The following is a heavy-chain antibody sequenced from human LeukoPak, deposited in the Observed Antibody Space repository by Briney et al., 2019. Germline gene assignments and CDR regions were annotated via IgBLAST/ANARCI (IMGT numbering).Heavy chain of an antibody. V-gene: IGHV1-69*05. D-gene: IGHD2-2*01. CDR2: IIPIFGTA. J-gene: IGHJ5*02. Sequence: ASVKVSCKASEGTFSSYAISWLRQAPGQGLEWMGRIIPIFGTANYAQKFQGRVTITTDESTSTAYMELSSLRSEDTAVYYCARGGLGPAAQGWFDPWGQGTLVTVFS. CDR3: ARGGLGPAAQGWFDP. CDR1: EGTFSSYA.